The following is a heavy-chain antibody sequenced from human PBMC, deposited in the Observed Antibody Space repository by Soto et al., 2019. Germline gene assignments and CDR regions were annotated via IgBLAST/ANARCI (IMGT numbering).Heavy chain of an antibody. CDR3: ARVLAARASRDFDY. CDR2: INPSGGT. J-gene: IGHJ4*02. CDR1: GGSFSTYY. Sequence: QVQLQQWGAGLLKPSETLSLTCAVYGGSFSTYYWSWIRPPPGKGLEWIGEINPSGGTNYNPSLKSRVTISVATSKNQFSLKLSSVTAADTAVYYCARVLAARASRDFDYWGQGTLVTVSS. V-gene: IGHV4-34*01. D-gene: IGHD6-6*01.